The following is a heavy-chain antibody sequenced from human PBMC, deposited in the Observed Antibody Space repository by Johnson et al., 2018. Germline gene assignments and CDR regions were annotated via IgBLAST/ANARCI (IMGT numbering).Heavy chain of an antibody. D-gene: IGHD3-3*01. J-gene: IGHJ3*01. CDR1: GYSFTSYW. V-gene: IGHV5-51*01. Sequence: VQLVQSGAEVKKPGESMKISCEGYGYSFTSYWIAWVRQKHGKGLEWMGIIYTGNSDTTYSPSFQGPFTISADKSNSTTSCQWGRVEPPETAVYFCARQIAVRSLEGSPPFDFWGQVTMVTVSS. CDR2: IYTGNSDT. CDR3: ARQIAVRSLEGSPPFDF.